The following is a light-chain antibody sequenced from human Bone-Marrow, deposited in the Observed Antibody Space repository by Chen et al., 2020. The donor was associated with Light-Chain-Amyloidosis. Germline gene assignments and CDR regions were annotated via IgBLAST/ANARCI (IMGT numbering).Light chain of an antibody. CDR1: QSVLHSSNNKNY. J-gene: IGKJ1*01. CDR3: QEYYGIPRT. CDR2: WAS. Sequence: DIVMSQSPDSLAVSLGERATVNCKSSQSVLHSSNNKNYLAWYQQKPGQPPKLLIYWASTRESGVPDRFSGRGSGTDFTLTISSLQAYDVAVYYCQEYYGIPRTFGQGTKVEIK. V-gene: IGKV4-1*01.